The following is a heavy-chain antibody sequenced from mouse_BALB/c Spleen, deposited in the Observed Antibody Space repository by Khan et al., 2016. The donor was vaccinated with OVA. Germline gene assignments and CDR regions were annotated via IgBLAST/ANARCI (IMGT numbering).Heavy chain of an antibody. D-gene: IGHD1-2*01. CDR3: ARTARIKY. J-gene: IGHJ2*01. Sequence: EVQLQESGPGLVKPSQSLSLTCTVTSYSITSGYGWNWIRQFPGNKLEWMGYISYSGSTNYNPSLKSRISITRDTSKNQLFLQLNSVTTEDTATYYCARTARIKYWGQGTTLTVSS. CDR2: ISYSGST. CDR1: SYSITSGYG. V-gene: IGHV3-2*02.